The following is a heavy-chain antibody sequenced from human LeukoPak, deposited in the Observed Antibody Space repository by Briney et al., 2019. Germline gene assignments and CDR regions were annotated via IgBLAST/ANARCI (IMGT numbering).Heavy chain of an antibody. CDR2: IYYSGGT. Sequence: SETLSLTCTVSGGSISSYYWSWIRQPPGKGLEWIGYIYYSGGTNYNPSLKSRVTISVDTSKNQFSLKLSSVTAADTAVYYCARLFDSRDVYYFDYWGQGTLVTVSS. CDR3: ARLFDSRDVYYFDY. J-gene: IGHJ4*02. CDR1: GGSISSYY. V-gene: IGHV4-59*08. D-gene: IGHD6-13*01.